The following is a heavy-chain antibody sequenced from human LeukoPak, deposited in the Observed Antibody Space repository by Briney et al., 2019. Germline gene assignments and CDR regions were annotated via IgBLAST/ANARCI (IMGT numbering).Heavy chain of an antibody. CDR2: IKLDGSEK. V-gene: IGHV3-7*01. CDR3: ARDMGTSNWFDP. CDR1: GFTFSSYW. J-gene: IGHJ5*02. Sequence: GGSLRLSCAASGFTFSSYWMTWVRQVPGKGLEWVANIKLDGSEKYYVDSVKGRFTISRDNAKNSLYLQMNSLRAEDTAVYYCARDMGTSNWFDPWGQGTLVTVSS. D-gene: IGHD7-27*01.